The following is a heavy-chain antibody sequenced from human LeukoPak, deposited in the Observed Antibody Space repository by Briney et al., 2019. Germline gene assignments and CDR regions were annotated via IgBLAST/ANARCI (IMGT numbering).Heavy chain of an antibody. J-gene: IGHJ5*01. CDR2: ISITSNTI. V-gene: IGHV3-48*03. D-gene: IGHD5-24*01. CDR3: ARGALDAYDS. Sequence: GGSLRLSCAASGFIFRDYEMNWVRQAPGKGLEWVSYISITSNTIHYADSVKGRFTISRDNTKNSLHLQMTRLRADDTAVYYCARGALDAYDSWGQGTPVTVSS. CDR1: GFIFRDYE.